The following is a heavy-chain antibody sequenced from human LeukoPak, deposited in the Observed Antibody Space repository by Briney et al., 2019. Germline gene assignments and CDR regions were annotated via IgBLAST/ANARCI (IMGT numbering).Heavy chain of an antibody. CDR2: ISGSGGST. V-gene: IGHV3-23*01. CDR1: GFSFSGYA. CDR3: AKVRGRKDLY. J-gene: IGHJ4*02. Sequence: GGSLRLSCAASGFSFSGYAMSSVRQALRGGLGRVSAISGSGGSTYYADSVKGRFTISRDNSKNTLYLQMNSLRAEDTAVYYCAKVRGRKDLYWGQGTLVTVSS. D-gene: IGHD1-26*01.